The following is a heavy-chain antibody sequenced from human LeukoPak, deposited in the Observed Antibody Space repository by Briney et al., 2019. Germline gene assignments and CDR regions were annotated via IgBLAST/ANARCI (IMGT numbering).Heavy chain of an antibody. CDR2: ISGSGGST. CDR1: GFTFSSYA. Sequence: PGGSLRLSCAAPGFTFSSYAMSWVRQAPGKGLEWVSAISGSGGSTYYADSVKGRFTISRDNSKNTLYLQMNSLRAEDTAVYYCANRDSGSYRWVDYWGQGTLVTVSS. J-gene: IGHJ4*02. V-gene: IGHV3-23*01. CDR3: ANRDSGSYRWVDY. D-gene: IGHD1-26*01.